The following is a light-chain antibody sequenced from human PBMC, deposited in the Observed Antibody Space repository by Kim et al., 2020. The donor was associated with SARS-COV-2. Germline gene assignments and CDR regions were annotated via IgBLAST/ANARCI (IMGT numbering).Light chain of an antibody. Sequence: LSPGKRATLSCRASQSVSSSYLAWYQQKPGQAPRLLIYGASSRATGIPDRFSGSGSGTDFTLTISRLEPEDFAVYYCQQYGSSRTFGQGTRLEIK. CDR2: GAS. CDR1: QSVSSSY. CDR3: QQYGSSRT. J-gene: IGKJ5*01. V-gene: IGKV3-20*01.